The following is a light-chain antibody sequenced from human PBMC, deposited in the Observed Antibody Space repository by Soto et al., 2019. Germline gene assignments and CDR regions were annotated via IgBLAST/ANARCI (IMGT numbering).Light chain of an antibody. CDR2: DVS. J-gene: IGLJ1*01. Sequence: QSALTQPRSVSGSPGQSVTISCTGTSSDVGAYNYVSWYQQHPGKAPKVMIYDVSKRPSGVPDRFSGSKSGTTASLTISGLQSDDDADYYCCSYACSYNYVLVSGTKLTVL. CDR3: CSYACSYNYV. CDR1: SSDVGAYNY. V-gene: IGLV2-11*01.